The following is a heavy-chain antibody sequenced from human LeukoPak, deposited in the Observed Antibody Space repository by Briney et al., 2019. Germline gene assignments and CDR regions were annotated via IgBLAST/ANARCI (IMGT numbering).Heavy chain of an antibody. CDR1: GGSVSSSSFY. Sequence: KPSETLSLTCTVSGGSVSSSSFYWGWIRQAPGKRLEWIGSISYTGSTYYNPSLKSRVTISVDTSKNHFSLRLTSVTAADTAVYYCARRLVSRSYYFDYWGQGTLVSVPS. D-gene: IGHD1-26*01. CDR3: ARRLVSRSYYFDY. J-gene: IGHJ4*02. CDR2: ISYTGST. V-gene: IGHV4-39*01.